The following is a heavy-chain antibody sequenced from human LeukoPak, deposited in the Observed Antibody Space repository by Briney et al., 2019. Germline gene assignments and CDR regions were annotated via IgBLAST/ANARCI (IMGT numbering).Heavy chain of an antibody. V-gene: IGHV4-34*01. D-gene: IGHD1-26*01. CDR3: ARGRYPHS. CDR2: INHSGST. J-gene: IGHJ4*02. CDR1: GGSFSGYY. Sequence: SETLSLTCAVYGGSFSGYYWSWIRQPPGKGLEWIGEINHSGSTNYNPSLTSRVTISVDTSKNQFSLKLSSVTAADTAVYYCARGRYPHSWGQGTLVTVSS.